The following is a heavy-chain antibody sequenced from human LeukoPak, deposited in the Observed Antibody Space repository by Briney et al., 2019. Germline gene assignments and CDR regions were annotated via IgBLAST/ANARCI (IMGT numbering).Heavy chain of an antibody. D-gene: IGHD2-2*01. CDR2: IKSKTDGGTT. V-gene: IGHV3-15*01. J-gene: IGHJ5*02. CDR3: TTGSIVVVPGDNWFDP. Sequence: GGSLRLSCAASGFTFSNAWMSWVRQAPGEGLGWVGRIKSKTDGGTTDYAAPVKGRFTISRDDSKNTLYLQMNSLKTEDTAVYYCTTGSIVVVPGDNWFDPWGQGTLVTVSS. CDR1: GFTFSNAW.